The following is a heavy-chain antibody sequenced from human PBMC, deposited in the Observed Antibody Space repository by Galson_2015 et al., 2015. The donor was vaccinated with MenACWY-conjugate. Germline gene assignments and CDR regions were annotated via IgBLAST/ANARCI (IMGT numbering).Heavy chain of an antibody. CDR1: GFTFSDYD. D-gene: IGHD2-15*01. CDR3: AREGGAAKEFDY. J-gene: IGHJ4*02. V-gene: IGHV3-11*01. Sequence: SLRLSCAASGFTFSDYDMSWIRQAPGKGLEWVSYISSGGSSINHAEFVKGRFTISRDNAKNSQYLQMNSLRAKDTAVYYCAREGGAAKEFDYWGQGTLVTVSS. CDR2: ISSGGSSI.